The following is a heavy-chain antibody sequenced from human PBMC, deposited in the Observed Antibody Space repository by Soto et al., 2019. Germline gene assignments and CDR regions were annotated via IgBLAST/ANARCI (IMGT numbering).Heavy chain of an antibody. Sequence: QITLKESGPTLVKPTQTLTLTCTFSGFSLNTSGVGVGWIRQPPGKALEGLALIYSDDDKRYSPSLKSRLTITNDTAKNQVVLTLADMDPVVTATYYCAHRLDVVVAAVYEEANWFDPWGQGALVTVSS. CDR1: GFSLNTSGVG. D-gene: IGHD2-15*01. CDR3: AHRLDVVVAAVYEEANWFDP. J-gene: IGHJ5*02. V-gene: IGHV2-5*02. CDR2: IYSDDDK.